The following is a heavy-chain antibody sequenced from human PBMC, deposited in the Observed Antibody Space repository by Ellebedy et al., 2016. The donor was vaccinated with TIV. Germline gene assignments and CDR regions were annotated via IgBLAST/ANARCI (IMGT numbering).Heavy chain of an antibody. CDR3: ARGGRDQWLIDY. CDR1: GFTFNSYA. J-gene: IGHJ4*02. Sequence: PGGSLRLSCAASGFTFNSYAMSWVRQAPGKGLEWVSSLSTSGGGTYYADSVKGRFSISRDNSKNTLYVQMNSLRAEDTAVYYCARGGRDQWLIDYWGQGTLVTVSS. V-gene: IGHV3-23*01. D-gene: IGHD6-19*01. CDR2: LSTSGGGT.